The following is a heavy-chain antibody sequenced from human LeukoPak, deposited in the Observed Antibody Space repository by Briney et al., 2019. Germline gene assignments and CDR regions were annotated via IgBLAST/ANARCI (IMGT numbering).Heavy chain of an antibody. Sequence: GGSLRLSCAASGFTFSRYSMNWVRQAPGKGLEWVSSISSSSSYIYYADSVRGRFTISRDNAKNSLYLQMNSLRAEDTAVYYCARGPSGYHNTGGQGTLVTVSS. D-gene: IGHD5-12*01. CDR2: ISSSSSYI. CDR1: GFTFSRYS. J-gene: IGHJ4*02. CDR3: ARGPSGYHNT. V-gene: IGHV3-21*01.